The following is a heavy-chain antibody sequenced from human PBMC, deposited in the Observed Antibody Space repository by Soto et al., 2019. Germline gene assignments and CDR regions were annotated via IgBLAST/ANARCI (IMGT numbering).Heavy chain of an antibody. V-gene: IGHV4-31*03. Sequence: QVQLQESGPGLVKPSQTLSLTCTVSGGSISSGGYYWSWIRQHPGKGLEWIGYIYYSGSTYYNPSLKSRVTISVDTSKNQFSLKLSSVTAADTAVYYCARVNCSGGSCYSGVWFPDYWGQGTLVTVSS. CDR2: IYYSGST. D-gene: IGHD2-15*01. J-gene: IGHJ4*02. CDR1: GGSISSGGYY. CDR3: ARVNCSGGSCYSGVWFPDY.